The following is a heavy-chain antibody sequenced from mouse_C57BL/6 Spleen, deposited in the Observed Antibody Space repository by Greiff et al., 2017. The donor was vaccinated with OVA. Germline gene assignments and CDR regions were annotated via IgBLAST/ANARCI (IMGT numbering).Heavy chain of an antibody. J-gene: IGHJ4*01. CDR1: GYTFTSYW. V-gene: IGHV1-55*01. D-gene: IGHD2-5*01. CDR2: IYPGSGST. CDR3: ARSDSKGYYAMDY. Sequence: VQLQQSGAELVKPGASVKMSCKASGYTFTSYWITWVKQRPGQGLEWIGDIYPGSGSTNYNEKFKSKATLTVDTSSSTAYMQLSSLTSEDSAVYYCARSDSKGYYAMDYWGQGTSVTVSS.